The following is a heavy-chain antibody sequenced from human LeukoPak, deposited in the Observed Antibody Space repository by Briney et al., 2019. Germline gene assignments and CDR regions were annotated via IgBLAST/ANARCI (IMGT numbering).Heavy chain of an antibody. Sequence: SETLSLTCTVSGGSISPYYWSWFRQPPGKGLEWIGFIYYSGTTNYNPSLKSRATMSVDTSRNQFSLKLSSVTAADTAVYYCARGWYSSPLNNWFDPWGQGALVTVSS. CDR2: IYYSGTT. D-gene: IGHD6-13*01. V-gene: IGHV4-59*01. CDR3: ARGWYSSPLNNWFDP. CDR1: GGSISPYY. J-gene: IGHJ5*02.